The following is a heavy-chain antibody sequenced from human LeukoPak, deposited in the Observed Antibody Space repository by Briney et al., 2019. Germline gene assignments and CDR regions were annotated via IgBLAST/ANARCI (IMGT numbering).Heavy chain of an antibody. J-gene: IGHJ6*03. V-gene: IGHV1-18*01. D-gene: IGHD3-10*01. CDR1: GYTFTSYG. CDR3: ARGAYYGSGSYDYYYYYYMDV. Sequence: ASVKVSCKASGYTFTSYGISWVRQAPGQGLEWMGWISAYNGHTNYTQKFQGRVTMTTDTSTSTAYMELRSLRSEDTAVYYCARGAYYGSGSYDYYYYYYMDVWGKGTTVTISS. CDR2: ISAYNGHT.